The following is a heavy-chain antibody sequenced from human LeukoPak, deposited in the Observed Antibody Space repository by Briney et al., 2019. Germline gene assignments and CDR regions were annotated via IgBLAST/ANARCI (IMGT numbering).Heavy chain of an antibody. Sequence: PSGTLSLTCTVSGGSINSGSFYWNWIRQSAGKGLEWIGHIYTSGTTNCNPSLKSRVTISLDTSKNQFSLKLNSVTAADTAVYYCARCTSTSCYNFDYWGQGALVTVSS. J-gene: IGHJ4*02. CDR1: GGSINSGSFY. CDR2: IYTSGTT. V-gene: IGHV4-61*09. D-gene: IGHD2-2*02. CDR3: ARCTSTSCYNFDY.